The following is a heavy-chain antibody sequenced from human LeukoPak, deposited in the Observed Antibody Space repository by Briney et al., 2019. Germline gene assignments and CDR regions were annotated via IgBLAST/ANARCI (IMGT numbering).Heavy chain of an antibody. CDR3: ARVASAMAFDY. Sequence: GGSLRLSCAASGFTSSSYWMSWVRQAPGKGLEWVANIKQDGSEKYYVDSVKGRFTISRDNAKNSLYLQMNSLRAEDTAVYYCARVASAMAFDYWGQGTLVTVSS. J-gene: IGHJ4*02. V-gene: IGHV3-7*01. D-gene: IGHD5-18*01. CDR1: GFTSSSYW. CDR2: IKQDGSEK.